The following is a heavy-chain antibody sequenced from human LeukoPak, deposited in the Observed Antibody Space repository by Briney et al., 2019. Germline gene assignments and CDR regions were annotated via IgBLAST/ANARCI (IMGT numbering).Heavy chain of an antibody. Sequence: QTGGSLRLSCAVSGFSFSNYLMHWVRQAPVKGLEWVALISYDGGKKYYADSVKGRFTISRDNSKNTLYLQMNSLRAEDTAAYYCAREGGVIGSSSPDYWGQGTLVTVSS. CDR3: AREGGVIGSSSPDY. J-gene: IGHJ4*02. V-gene: IGHV3-30-3*01. CDR2: ISYDGGKK. D-gene: IGHD2-8*01. CDR1: GFSFSNYL.